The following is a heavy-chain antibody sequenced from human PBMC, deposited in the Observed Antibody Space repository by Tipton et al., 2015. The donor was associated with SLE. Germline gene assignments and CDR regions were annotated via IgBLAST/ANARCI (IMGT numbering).Heavy chain of an antibody. CDR2: IYYSGST. J-gene: IGHJ4*02. Sequence: TLSLTCTVSGGSMTGYYWSWIRQHPGKGLEWIGYIYYSGSTNYNPSLKSRVYISVDTSKNQFSLKLISVTAADTAVYYCARLTMVRGVIPPYFDYWGQGTLVTVSS. CDR1: GGSMTGYY. CDR3: ARLTMVRGVIPPYFDY. D-gene: IGHD3-10*01. V-gene: IGHV4-59*01.